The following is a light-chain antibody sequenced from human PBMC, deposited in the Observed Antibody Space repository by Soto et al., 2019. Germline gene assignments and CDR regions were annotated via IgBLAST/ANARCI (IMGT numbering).Light chain of an antibody. CDR2: SNN. V-gene: IGLV1-47*01. Sequence: QSVLTQPPSASGTPGQRVTISCSGSTSSIGSNYVYWYQQLPGTAPKLLIYSNNQRPSGVPDRFSGSKSGTSASLAISGLRSEDEADYHCAAWDDSRSGLVFGGGTKVTVL. CDR3: AAWDDSRSGLV. J-gene: IGLJ2*01. CDR1: TSSIGSNY.